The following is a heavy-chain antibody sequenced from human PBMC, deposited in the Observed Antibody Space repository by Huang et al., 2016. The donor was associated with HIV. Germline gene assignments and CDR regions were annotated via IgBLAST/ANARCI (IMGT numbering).Heavy chain of an antibody. CDR3: ARGVFDGVWSGDLLPHFYYMDV. Sequence: QVQLVQSGAEMKKPGSSVKVSCTAPGGTFSSYGISWVRQAPGQGLEWMGGIVPIFRRTDYAQKFQGRLTITADGSTSTAYMELSSLRSQDSAIYFCARGVFDGVWSGDLLPHFYYMDVWGKGTTVTVSS. CDR2: IVPIFRRT. D-gene: IGHD3-10*01. CDR1: GGTFSSYG. J-gene: IGHJ6*03. V-gene: IGHV1-69*13.